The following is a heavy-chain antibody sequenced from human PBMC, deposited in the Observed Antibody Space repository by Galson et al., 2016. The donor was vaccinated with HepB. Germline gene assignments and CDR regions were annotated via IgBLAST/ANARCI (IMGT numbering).Heavy chain of an antibody. D-gene: IGHD6-25*01. CDR2: TYYRSRWYN. V-gene: IGHV6-1*01. CDR1: GDSVSSNTAA. J-gene: IGHJ4*02. CDR3: ARDEKRASYYFDS. Sequence: CAISGDSVSSNTAAWDWIRQSPSRGLEWLGRTYYRSRWYNDYAESVKGRITVTPDTSKNQFSLHLNSVTPEDTAVYYCARDEKRASYYFDSWCQGTLVTVSS.